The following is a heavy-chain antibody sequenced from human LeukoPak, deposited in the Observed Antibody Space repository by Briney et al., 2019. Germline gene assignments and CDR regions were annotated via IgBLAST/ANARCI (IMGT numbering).Heavy chain of an antibody. CDR3: ATSSYFYGMAV. CDR1: GFTFSSYW. CDR2: IASDGSST. Sequence: PGGSLRLSCAASGFTFSSYWMNWVRQAPGKGLVWVSHIASDGSSTTYADSVKGRFSISRDNAKNSLYLQMNSLTAEDTAVYYCATSSYFYGMAVWGQGTTVTVSS. D-gene: IGHD6-6*01. V-gene: IGHV3-74*01. J-gene: IGHJ6*02.